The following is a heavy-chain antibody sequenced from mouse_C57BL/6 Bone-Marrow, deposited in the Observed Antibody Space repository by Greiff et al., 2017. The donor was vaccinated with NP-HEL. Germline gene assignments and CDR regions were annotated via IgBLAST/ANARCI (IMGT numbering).Heavy chain of an antibody. V-gene: IGHV1-81*01. D-gene: IGHD2-3*01. CDR1: GYTFTSYG. CDR2: IYPRSGNT. J-gene: IGHJ3*01. Sequence: VQLQQSGAELARPGASVKLSCKASGYTFTSYGISWVKQRTGQGLEWIGEIYPRSGNTYYNEKFKGKATLTADNSSSTAYMELRSLTSEDSAVYFCARGLLLWDGGFAYWGQGTLVTVSA. CDR3: ARGLLLWDGGFAY.